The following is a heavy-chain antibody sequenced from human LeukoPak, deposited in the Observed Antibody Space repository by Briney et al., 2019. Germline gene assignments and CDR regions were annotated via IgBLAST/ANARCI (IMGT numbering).Heavy chain of an antibody. J-gene: IGHJ3*02. Sequence: ASVKVSCKASGYTFTSYGISWVRQAPGQGLEWMGWINPNSGGTNYAQKFQGRVTMTRDTSISTAYMELSRLRSDDTAVYYCARDSTYDYVWGSYWLDAFDIWGQGTMVTVSS. CDR1: GYTFTSYG. CDR2: INPNSGGT. V-gene: IGHV1-2*02. CDR3: ARDSTYDYVWGSYWLDAFDI. D-gene: IGHD3-16*01.